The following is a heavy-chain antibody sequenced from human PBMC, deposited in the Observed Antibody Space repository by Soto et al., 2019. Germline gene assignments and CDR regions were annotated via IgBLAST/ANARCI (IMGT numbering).Heavy chain of an antibody. V-gene: IGHV3-30*18. CDR1: GFTFSSYG. CDR2: ISYDGSNK. CDR3: AKDLVRANLGVINALYYYYYGMDV. J-gene: IGHJ6*02. Sequence: PGGSLRLSCAASGFTFSSYGMHWVRQAPGKGLEWVAVISYDGSNKYYADSVKGRFTISRDNSKNTLYLQMNSLRAEDTAVYYCAKDLVRANLGVINALYYYYYGMDVWGQGTTVTVS. D-gene: IGHD3-10*01.